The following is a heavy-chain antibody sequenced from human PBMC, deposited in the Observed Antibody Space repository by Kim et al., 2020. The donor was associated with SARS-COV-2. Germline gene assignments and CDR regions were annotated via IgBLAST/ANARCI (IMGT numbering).Heavy chain of an antibody. D-gene: IGHD6-13*01. CDR3: RLTPPFTYSSNSLPFDY. CDR2: ISAYNVNT. CDR1: GYTFTSYG. J-gene: IGHJ4*02. V-gene: IGHV1-18*01. Sequence: ASVKVSCKASGYTFTSYGISWVRQAPGQGLEWMGWISAYNVNTNYAQKLQGRVTMTPDTSTSTAYMELRSLRSDDTAVYYCRLTPPFTYSSNSLPFDYWGQGTLVTVSS.